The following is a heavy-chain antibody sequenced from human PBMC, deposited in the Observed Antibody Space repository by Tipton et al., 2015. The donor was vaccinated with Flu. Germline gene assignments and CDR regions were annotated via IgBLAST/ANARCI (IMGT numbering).Heavy chain of an antibody. D-gene: IGHD2-15*01. CDR2: IYYSGST. J-gene: IGHJ6*02. CDR3: ARGIGQDLYYYYGMDV. CDR1: GGSISSYY. Sequence: TLSLTCTVSGGSISSYYWSWIRQPPRKGLEWIGYIYYSGSTNYNPSLKSRVTISVDTSKNQFSLTLSSVTAADTAVYYCARGIGQDLYYYYGMDVWGQGTTVTVSS. V-gene: IGHV4-59*01.